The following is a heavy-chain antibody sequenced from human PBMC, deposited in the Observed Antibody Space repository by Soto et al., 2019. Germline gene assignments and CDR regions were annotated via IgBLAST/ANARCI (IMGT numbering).Heavy chain of an antibody. CDR2: ISGSGGST. V-gene: IGHV3-23*01. D-gene: IGHD3-10*01. Sequence: EVQLLESGGGLVQPGGSLRLSCAASGFTFSSYAMSWVRQAPGKGLEWVSAISGSGGSTYYADSVKGRFTISRDNSKNTLYLQMNSLRAEDTAVYYCARSFGSGSYYLKMGFDYWGQGTLVTVSS. J-gene: IGHJ4*02. CDR3: ARSFGSGSYYLKMGFDY. CDR1: GFTFSSYA.